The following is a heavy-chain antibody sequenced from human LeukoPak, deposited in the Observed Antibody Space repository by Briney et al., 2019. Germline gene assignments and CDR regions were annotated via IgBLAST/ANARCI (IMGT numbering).Heavy chain of an antibody. Sequence: SETLSLTCAVSGYSISSGYYWGWIRQPPGKGLEWIGSIYHSGSTYYNPSLKSRVTISVDMSKNQFSLKLSSVTAADTAVYYCARGTDANWGFNYYYMDVWGKGTTVTVSS. CDR1: GYSISSGYY. J-gene: IGHJ6*03. CDR2: IYHSGST. CDR3: ARGTDANWGFNYYYMDV. V-gene: IGHV4-38-2*01. D-gene: IGHD7-27*01.